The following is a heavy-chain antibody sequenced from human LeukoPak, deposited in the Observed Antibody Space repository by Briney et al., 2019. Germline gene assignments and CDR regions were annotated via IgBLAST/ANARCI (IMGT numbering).Heavy chain of an antibody. D-gene: IGHD4-17*01. CDR3: ARARFTTVTTQGWNWFDP. CDR1: GYTFTGYY. CDR2: INTNTGNP. J-gene: IGHJ5*02. V-gene: IGHV7-4-1*02. Sequence: WASVKVSCKASGYTFTGYYMHWVRQAPGQGLEWMGWINTNTGNPTYAQGFTGRFVFSLDTSVSTAYLQISSLKAEDTAVYYCARARFTTVTTQGWNWFDPWGQGAPVTVSS.